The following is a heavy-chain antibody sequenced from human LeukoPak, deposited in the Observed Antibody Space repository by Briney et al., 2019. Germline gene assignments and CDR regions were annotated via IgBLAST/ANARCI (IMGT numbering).Heavy chain of an antibody. Sequence: GASVKVSCKASGYTFTSYGISWVRQAPGQGLEWMGWINPNSGGTNYAQKFQGRVTMTRDTSISTAYMELSRLRSDDTAVYYCAREMVRGPGPFDYWGQGTLVTVSS. V-gene: IGHV1-2*02. CDR1: GYTFTSYG. D-gene: IGHD3-10*01. J-gene: IGHJ4*02. CDR3: AREMVRGPGPFDY. CDR2: INPNSGGT.